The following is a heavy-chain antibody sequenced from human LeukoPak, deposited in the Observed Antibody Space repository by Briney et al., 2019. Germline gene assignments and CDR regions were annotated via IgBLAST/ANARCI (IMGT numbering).Heavy chain of an antibody. CDR3: ARCSGVFGSSGY. V-gene: IGHV3-21*01. Sequence: GGSLRLSCVASGFSFSSYSMNWVRQAPGKGLEWVSTISSGTGSYIYYADSVRGRFTISRDNAKNSLYLQMNNLRAEDTAVYYCARCSGVFGSSGYWGQGTLVTVSS. CDR1: GFSFSSYS. CDR2: ISSGTGSYI. D-gene: IGHD6-6*01. J-gene: IGHJ4*02.